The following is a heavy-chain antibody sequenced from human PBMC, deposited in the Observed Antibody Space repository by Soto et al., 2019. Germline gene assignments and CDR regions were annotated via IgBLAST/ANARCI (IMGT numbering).Heavy chain of an antibody. CDR1: GFTFSAVA. V-gene: IGHV3-30*18. CDR3: AKGVVREPAYFDY. Sequence: GGSLRLSCAVSGFTFSAVAMYWVRQAPGKGLGWVALISYDGRNEDYADSVKGRFTISRDNSKNTLLLQMSSLSAEDTAVYYCAKGVVREPAYFDYWGQGTLVTVAA. J-gene: IGHJ4*02. CDR2: ISYDGRNE. D-gene: IGHD3-10*01.